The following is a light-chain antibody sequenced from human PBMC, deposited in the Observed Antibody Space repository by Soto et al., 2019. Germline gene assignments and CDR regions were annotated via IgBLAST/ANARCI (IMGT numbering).Light chain of an antibody. Sequence: EIVLAQSPGTLSLSPGERATLSCRASQSVSSNYLAWYQQKPGQAPRLLIYAASSRATGIPDRFSGSGSGTDFTLTISRLEPGDFAVYYCQQYGSSRWTFGQGTXVDIK. CDR1: QSVSSNY. V-gene: IGKV3-20*01. CDR2: AAS. CDR3: QQYGSSRWT. J-gene: IGKJ1*01.